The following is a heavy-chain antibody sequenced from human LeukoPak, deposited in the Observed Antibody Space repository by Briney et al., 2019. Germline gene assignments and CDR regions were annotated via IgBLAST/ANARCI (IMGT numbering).Heavy chain of an antibody. V-gene: IGHV3-9*01. CDR1: GFTFDDYA. CDR2: ISWNSVSI. CDR3: AKDIAAYYGMDV. Sequence: GGSLRLSCAASGFTFDDYAMHWVRQAPGKDLEWVSGISWNSVSIGYADSVKGRFTISRDNAKNSLYLQMNSLRAEDTALYYCAKDIAAYYGMDVWGQGTTVTVSS. J-gene: IGHJ6*02. D-gene: IGHD6-25*01.